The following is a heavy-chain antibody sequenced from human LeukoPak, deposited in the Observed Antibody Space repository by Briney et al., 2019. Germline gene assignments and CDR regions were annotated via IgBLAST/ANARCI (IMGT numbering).Heavy chain of an antibody. V-gene: IGHV3-48*04. CDR1: GFTLTSWS. CDR2: ISSGGSPI. D-gene: IGHD3/OR15-3a*01. J-gene: IGHJ5*02. Sequence: PGGSLRLSCAVSGFTLTSWSMNWVRQAPGKGLEWLSYISSGGSPIYYADSVKGRFTISRDDAKNLVYLQMNSLRAEDTAVYYCTYLRTPYYNGKWVDPWGQGALVTVSS. CDR3: TYLRTPYYNGKWVDP.